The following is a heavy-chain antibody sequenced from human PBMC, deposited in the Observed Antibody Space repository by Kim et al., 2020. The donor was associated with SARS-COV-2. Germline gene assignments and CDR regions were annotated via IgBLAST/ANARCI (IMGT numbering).Heavy chain of an antibody. V-gene: IGHV2-70*11. CDR1: GFSLNTRGMC. Sequence: SGPTLVRPTQTLTLTCTFSGFSLNTRGMCVSWIRQPPGKALEWLARIDWDDDKYYNTSLKTRLAVSKVTSGNQVVLTMTNMDPVDTATYYCARTSGKGYCTTSTCLKGCWFDPWGLGTLVTVSS. J-gene: IGHJ5*02. CDR2: IDWDDDK. D-gene: IGHD2-8*01. CDR3: ARTSGKGYCTTSTCLKGCWFDP.